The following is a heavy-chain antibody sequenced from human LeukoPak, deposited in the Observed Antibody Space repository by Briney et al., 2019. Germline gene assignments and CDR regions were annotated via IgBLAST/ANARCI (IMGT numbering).Heavy chain of an antibody. CDR2: IYYSGST. V-gene: IGHV4-39*01. CDR3: ARQRLGVAGTWYFDR. D-gene: IGHD6-19*01. Sequence: AGTLSLTCTVSGGSISSSSYCWGWIRQPPGKGLEWIGSIYYSGSTYYKQSVKSRVTTSIDTSKNQFSLKLSSVKAADTAVYYCARQRLGVAGTWYFDRWGRGSLVTVSS. CDR1: GGSISSSSYC. J-gene: IGHJ2*01.